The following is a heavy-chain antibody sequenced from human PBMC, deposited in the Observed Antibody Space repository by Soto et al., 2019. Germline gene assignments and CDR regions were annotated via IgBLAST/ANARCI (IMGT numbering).Heavy chain of an antibody. V-gene: IGHV4-39*01. J-gene: IGHJ6*03. CDR3: ARHRPIYYGSGSTSYYYYMDV. D-gene: IGHD3-10*01. Sequence: QLQLQESGPGLVKPSETLSLTCTVSGGSISSSSYYWGWIRQPPGKGLEWIGSIYYSGSTYYNPSLKSRVTISVDTSKNQFSLKLSSVTAADTAVYYCARHRPIYYGSGSTSYYYYMDVWGKGTTVTVSS. CDR2: IYYSGST. CDR1: GGSISSSSYY.